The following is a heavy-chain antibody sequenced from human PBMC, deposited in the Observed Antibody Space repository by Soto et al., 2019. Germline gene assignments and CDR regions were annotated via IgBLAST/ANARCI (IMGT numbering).Heavy chain of an antibody. V-gene: IGHV3-23*01. CDR2: ISGSGGST. J-gene: IGHJ4*02. Sequence: EVQLLESGGGLVQPGGSLRLSCAASGFTFSSYAMSWVRQAPGKGLEWVSAISGSGGSTYYADSVKGRFTISRDNSKNTLYLQMNSLRAEDTAVYYCAKVLDVLEWLHSPIDYWGQGTLVTVSA. CDR1: GFTFSSYA. CDR3: AKVLDVLEWLHSPIDY. D-gene: IGHD3-3*01.